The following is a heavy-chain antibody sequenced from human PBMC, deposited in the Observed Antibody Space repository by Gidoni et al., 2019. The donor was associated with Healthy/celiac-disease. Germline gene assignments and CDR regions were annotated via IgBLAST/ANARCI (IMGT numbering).Heavy chain of an antibody. D-gene: IGHD2-21*02. CDR2: INHSGST. Sequence: QVQLQQWGAGLLKPSETLSLTCAVYGGSFRGYYWSWLRQPPGKGLEWIGEINHSGSTNDNPSLKSRVTISVDTSKNQFSLKLSSVTAADTAVYYCARGVVVTAAAAWFDPWGQGTLVTVSS. CDR1: GGSFRGYY. V-gene: IGHV4-34*01. J-gene: IGHJ5*02. CDR3: ARGVVVTAAAAWFDP.